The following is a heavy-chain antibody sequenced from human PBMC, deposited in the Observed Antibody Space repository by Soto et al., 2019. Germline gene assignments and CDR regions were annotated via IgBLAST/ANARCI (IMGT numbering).Heavy chain of an antibody. J-gene: IGHJ4*02. Sequence: GGSLRLSCAASGFTFTRYSMNWVRQAPGKGLEWVSSISSTTNYIYYGDSMKGRFTISRDDAKNSLYLEMNSLRAEDTAVYYCARESEDLTSNFDYWGQGTLVTVSS. CDR1: GFTFTRYS. CDR3: ARESEDLTSNFDY. CDR2: ISSTTNYI. V-gene: IGHV3-21*06.